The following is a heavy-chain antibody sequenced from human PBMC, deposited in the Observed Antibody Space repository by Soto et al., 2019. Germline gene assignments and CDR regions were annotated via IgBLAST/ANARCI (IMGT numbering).Heavy chain of an antibody. D-gene: IGHD2-2*01. Sequence: QLQLQESGPGLVKPSETLSLTCTVSGGSISSSSYYWGWIRQPPGQGLEWNGSSYYSGSTYYNPSLKSRITISVDTSKNQFSLKLSSVTAADTAVYYCARLVVVVPAARGWFDPWGQGTLVTVSS. CDR2: SYYSGST. CDR3: ARLVVVVPAARGWFDP. CDR1: GGSISSSSYY. V-gene: IGHV4-39*01. J-gene: IGHJ5*02.